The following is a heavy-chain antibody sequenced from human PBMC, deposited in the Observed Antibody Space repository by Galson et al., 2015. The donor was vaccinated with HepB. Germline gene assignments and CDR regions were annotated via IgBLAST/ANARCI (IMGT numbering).Heavy chain of an antibody. CDR1: GYTFTSYD. CDR3: ARVNRDYGDSMSAFDI. CDR2: ISIYNGNT. Sequence: SVKVSCKASGYTFTSYDLSWVRQAPGQGLEWMGWISIYNGNTNYAQKLQGRVTMAIDTSTSTAYMDLRSLRSDDTAVYYCARVNRDYGDSMSAFDIWGQGTMVTVSS. J-gene: IGHJ3*02. V-gene: IGHV1-18*01. D-gene: IGHD4-17*01.